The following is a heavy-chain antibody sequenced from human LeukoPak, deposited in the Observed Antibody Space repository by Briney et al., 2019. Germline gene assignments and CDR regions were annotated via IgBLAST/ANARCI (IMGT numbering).Heavy chain of an antibody. CDR3: AKDRTVGASFWYFDL. J-gene: IGHJ2*01. V-gene: IGHV3-23*01. Sequence: GGSLRLSCVASGVTLSNYAMSWARQAPGKGLEWVSGISSSGSGGNTYYADSVKGRFTISRDSSRNTLFLHMNTLRAEDTAIYSCAKDRTVGASFWYFDLWGRGTLVPVSS. CDR1: GVTLSNYA. CDR2: ISSSGSGGNT. D-gene: IGHD1-26*01.